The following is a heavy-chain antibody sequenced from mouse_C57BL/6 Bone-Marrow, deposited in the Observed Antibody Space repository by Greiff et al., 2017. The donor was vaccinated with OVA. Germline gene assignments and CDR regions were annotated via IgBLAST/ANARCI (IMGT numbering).Heavy chain of an antibody. CDR3: MSYSNYWYFDV. D-gene: IGHD2-5*01. CDR2: INSDGSAI. V-gene: IGHV11-2*01. Sequence: EVKLMETGGGLVQPGGSRGLSCEGSGFTFSGFWMSWVRQTPGKTLEWIGDINSDGSAINYAPSIKDRFTIFRDNDKSTLYLQMSNVRSEDTATYFCMSYSNYWYFDVWGTGTTVTVSS. J-gene: IGHJ1*03. CDR1: GFTFSGFW.